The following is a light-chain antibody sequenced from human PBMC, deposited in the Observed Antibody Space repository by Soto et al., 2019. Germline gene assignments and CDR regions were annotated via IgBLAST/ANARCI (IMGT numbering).Light chain of an antibody. CDR3: RQYGSSPFT. V-gene: IGKV3-20*01. Sequence: EIVLTQSPGTLSLSPGERATLSCRASQSVSSSYLAWYQQKPGQAPRLLIYGASSRATGIPDRFSGSGSGTDFTLTIGRLEPEDFAVYYCRQYGSSPFTFGPGAKVDIK. CDR2: GAS. J-gene: IGKJ3*01. CDR1: QSVSSSY.